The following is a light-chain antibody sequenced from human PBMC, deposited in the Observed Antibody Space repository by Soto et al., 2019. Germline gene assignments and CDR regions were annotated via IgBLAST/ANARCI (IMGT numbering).Light chain of an antibody. J-gene: IGKJ4*01. CDR3: QQRSDWPST. CDR1: QTVSSY. V-gene: IGKV3-11*01. CDR2: DAS. Sequence: EIVLTQSPATLSLSPGDRATLSCRASQTVSSYLAWYQQKPGQAPRLLIYDASSRATGIPARFSGSGSGTEFTLTITSLEPEDFAVYYCQQRSDWPSTFGEGTKVEIK.